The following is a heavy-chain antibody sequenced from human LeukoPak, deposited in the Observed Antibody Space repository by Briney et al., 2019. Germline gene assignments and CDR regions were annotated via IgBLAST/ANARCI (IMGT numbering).Heavy chain of an antibody. CDR1: GFTFSTAW. V-gene: IGHV3-15*01. D-gene: IGHD2-21*01. Sequence: MSGGSLRLSCVASGFTFSTAWMSWLRQAPGKGLEWVGRIKSNGDGGTTDYAASVKGRFTISRDDSKNTVYLQMNSLKTEDTAVYYCVWWDYWGQGTLVTVSS. CDR3: VWWDY. J-gene: IGHJ4*02. CDR2: IKSNGDGGTT.